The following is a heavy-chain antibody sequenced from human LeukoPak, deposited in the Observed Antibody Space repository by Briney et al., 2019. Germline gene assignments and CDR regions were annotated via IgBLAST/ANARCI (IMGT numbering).Heavy chain of an antibody. Sequence: SETLSLTCTVSGGSISSYYWNWIRQPAGKGLEWIGRIYTSGSTNYNPFLKSRVTMSVDTSKNQLSLKLSSVTAADTAVYYCARGRQSVVVPAAIWGGYYGMDVWGQGTTVTVSS. D-gene: IGHD2-2*02. CDR2: IYTSGST. CDR1: GGSISSYY. J-gene: IGHJ6*02. CDR3: ARGRQSVVVPAAIWGGYYGMDV. V-gene: IGHV4-4*07.